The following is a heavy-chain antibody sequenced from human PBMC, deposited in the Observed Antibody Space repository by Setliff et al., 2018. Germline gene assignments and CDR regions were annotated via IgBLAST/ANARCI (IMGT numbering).Heavy chain of an antibody. Sequence: SETLSLTCSVSGGSISGGGYYWNWIRQPAGKGLEWIGRIFSGGSTTHYNPSLKSRPSMSIDTSKSQFSLRLSSVTAADTAVYYCARDDYDSGGYYYGSFDVWGQGTLVTVSS. D-gene: IGHD3-22*01. V-gene: IGHV4-61*02. CDR1: GGSISGGGYY. J-gene: IGHJ3*01. CDR2: IFSGGST. CDR3: ARDDYDSGGYYYGSFDV.